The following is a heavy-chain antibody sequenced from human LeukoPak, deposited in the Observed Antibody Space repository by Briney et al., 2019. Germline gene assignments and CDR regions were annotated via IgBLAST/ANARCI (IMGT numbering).Heavy chain of an antibody. CDR1: GDSVSVRSDV. J-gene: IGHJ3*02. Sequence: SQTLSLTCAISGDSVSVRSDVWNWIRQSPSRGLEWLGRTYYRSKWINDYATSVKSRIIISPDTSKNQFSLHLNSVTPEDTAVYYCARDADWAYDAFDIWGQGTMVTVSS. V-gene: IGHV6-1*01. CDR3: ARDADWAYDAFDI. CDR2: TYYRSKWIN. D-gene: IGHD3-9*01.